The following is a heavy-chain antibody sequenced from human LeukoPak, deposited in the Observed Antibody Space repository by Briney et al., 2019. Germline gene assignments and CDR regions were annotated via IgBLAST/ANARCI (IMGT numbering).Heavy chain of an antibody. Sequence: ASVKVSCKASGGTFSSYAISWVRQAPGQGLEWMGGIIPIFGTANYAQKFQGRVTITTDESTSTAYMELSSLRSEDTAVYYCAGLRFSSSSGWFDPWGQGTLVTVSS. CDR3: AGLRFSSSSGWFDP. J-gene: IGHJ5*02. V-gene: IGHV1-69*05. CDR2: IIPIFGTA. CDR1: GGTFSSYA. D-gene: IGHD6-6*01.